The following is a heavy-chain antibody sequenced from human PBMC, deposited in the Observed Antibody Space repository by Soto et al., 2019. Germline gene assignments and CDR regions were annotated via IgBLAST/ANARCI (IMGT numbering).Heavy chain of an antibody. Sequence: EVQLVESGGGSVQPGGSLRLSCAASGFTFSNAWMSWVRQAPGKGLEWVGRIKSKTDGGTTDYAAPVKGRFTISRDDSKNTLYLQMNSLKTEDTAVYYCTTEMMSHPLYYDFWSGYHYGAAEYYFDYWGQGTLVTVSS. D-gene: IGHD3-3*01. CDR3: TTEMMSHPLYYDFWSGYHYGAAEYYFDY. V-gene: IGHV3-15*01. J-gene: IGHJ4*02. CDR1: GFTFSNAW. CDR2: IKSKTDGGTT.